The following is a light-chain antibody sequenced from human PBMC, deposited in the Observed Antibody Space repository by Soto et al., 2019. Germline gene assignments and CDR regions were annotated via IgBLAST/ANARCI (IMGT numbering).Light chain of an antibody. CDR3: SSYAGSNVV. J-gene: IGLJ2*01. Sequence: SALTQPPSASGSPGQSVTISCTGTSSDVGGYNYVSWYQQYPGKAPKLMIYEVSKRPSGVPDRFSGSKSGNTASLTVSGLQAEDEADYYCSSYAGSNVVFGGGTQLTVL. CDR1: SSDVGGYNY. CDR2: EVS. V-gene: IGLV2-8*01.